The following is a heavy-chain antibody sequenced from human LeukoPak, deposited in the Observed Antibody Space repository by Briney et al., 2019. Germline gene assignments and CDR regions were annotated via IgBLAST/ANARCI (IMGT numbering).Heavy chain of an antibody. CDR1: GGSISSSNW. J-gene: IGHJ4*02. D-gene: IGHD4-17*01. Sequence: SETLSLACAVSGGSISSSNWWSWVRQPPGKGLEWIGEIYHSGSTNYNPSLKSRVTISVDKSKNQFSLKLSSVTAADTAVYYCAKSTPHDTVTQDWGQGTLVTVSS. CDR2: IYHSGST. CDR3: AKSTPHDTVTQD. V-gene: IGHV4-4*02.